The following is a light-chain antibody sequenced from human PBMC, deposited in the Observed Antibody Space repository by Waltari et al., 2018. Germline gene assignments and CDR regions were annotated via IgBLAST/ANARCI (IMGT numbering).Light chain of an antibody. V-gene: IGLV2-14*01. Sequence: QSALTQPASVSGSPGQSITISCTGTSSDVGGYNYVSWYQQHPGKAPKVMIYGVSNRPSGVSNRFSGSKSGNTASLSISGLQAEDEADYYCSSYTSSSTPHYVFGTGTKVTVL. CDR1: SSDVGGYNY. J-gene: IGLJ1*01. CDR3: SSYTSSSTPHYV. CDR2: GVS.